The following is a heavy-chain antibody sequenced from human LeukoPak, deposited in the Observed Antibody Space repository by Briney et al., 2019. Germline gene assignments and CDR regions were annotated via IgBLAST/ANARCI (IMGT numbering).Heavy chain of an antibody. J-gene: IGHJ4*02. CDR1: GYTFTSYG. V-gene: IGHV1-18*01. Sequence: ASVNVSCKASGYTFTSYGISWVRQAPGQGLEWMGWISAYNGNTNYAQKLQGRVTMTTDTSTSTAYMELRSLRSDDTAVYYCARGDILTGYENGLDYWGQGTLVTVSS. CDR3: ARGDILTGYENGLDY. CDR2: ISAYNGNT. D-gene: IGHD3-9*01.